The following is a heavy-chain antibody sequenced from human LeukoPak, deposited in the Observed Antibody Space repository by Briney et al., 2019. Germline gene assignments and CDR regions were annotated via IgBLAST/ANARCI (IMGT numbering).Heavy chain of an antibody. CDR1: GFTFSSYA. Sequence: GGSLRLSCAASGFTFSSYAMSWVRQAPGKGLEWVSIISAGGDSTYYADSVKGRFTISRDSSKDTLYLQMNSLRVEDTAVYYCAKGGVVGAKMTDYWGQGALVTVSS. J-gene: IGHJ4*02. V-gene: IGHV3-23*01. CDR2: ISAGGDST. D-gene: IGHD1-26*01. CDR3: AKGGVVGAKMTDY.